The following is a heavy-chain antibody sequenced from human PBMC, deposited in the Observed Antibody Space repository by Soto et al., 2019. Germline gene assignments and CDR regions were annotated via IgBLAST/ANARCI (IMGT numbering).Heavy chain of an antibody. CDR1: GGSISSYY. CDR3: ARGSYRYTTDY. Sequence: SETLSLTCTVSGGSISSYYWSWIRQPPGKGLEWIGYIYYSGSTNYNPSLKSRVTISVDTSKNQFSPKLSSVTAADTAVYYCARGSYRYTTDYWGQGTLVTVSS. D-gene: IGHD3-16*02. J-gene: IGHJ4*02. V-gene: IGHV4-59*01. CDR2: IYYSGST.